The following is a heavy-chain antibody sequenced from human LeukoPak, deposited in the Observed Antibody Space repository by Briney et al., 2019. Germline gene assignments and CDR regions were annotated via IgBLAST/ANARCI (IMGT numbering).Heavy chain of an antibody. CDR3: ARHGFWSGYNYVLDY. J-gene: IGHJ4*02. Sequence: SETLSLTCAVSGYSISSGFYWGWIRQPPGKGLEWIGTIYHSGSTYYDPSLKSRVTISVDTSKNQFSLKLSSVTAADTAVYYCARHGFWSGYNYVLDYWGQGTLVTVSS. V-gene: IGHV4-38-2*01. CDR2: IYHSGST. D-gene: IGHD3-3*01. CDR1: GYSISSGFY.